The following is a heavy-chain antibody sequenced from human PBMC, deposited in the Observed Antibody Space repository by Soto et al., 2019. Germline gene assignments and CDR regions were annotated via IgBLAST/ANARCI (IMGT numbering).Heavy chain of an antibody. J-gene: IGHJ6*02. CDR2: INPSGGST. CDR3: ARDSLRLGARTIFGAVIPYYSGMDV. D-gene: IGHD3-3*01. CDR1: GYTFTSYY. Sequence: ASVKVSCKASGYTFTSYYMHWVRQAPGQGLEWMGIINPSGGSTSYAQKFQGRVTMTRDTSTSTVYMELSSLRSEDTAVYYCARDSLRLGARTIFGAVIPYYSGMDVWGQGTTVTVSS. V-gene: IGHV1-46*01.